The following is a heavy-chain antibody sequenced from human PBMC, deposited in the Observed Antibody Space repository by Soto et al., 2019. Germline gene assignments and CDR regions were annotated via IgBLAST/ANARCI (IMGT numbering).Heavy chain of an antibody. CDR3: ARLDSSSSAVWRFDP. D-gene: IGHD6-6*01. V-gene: IGHV1-2*02. CDR2: INPNSGGT. CDR1: GYTFTGYY. J-gene: IGHJ5*02. Sequence: QVQLVQSGAEVKKPGASVKVSCKASGYTFTGYYMHWVRQAPGQGLEWMGWINPNSGGTNYAQKFQGRVTMTRDTSISTAYMELSRLRSDDTAVYYCARLDSSSSAVWRFDPWGQGTLVTVSS.